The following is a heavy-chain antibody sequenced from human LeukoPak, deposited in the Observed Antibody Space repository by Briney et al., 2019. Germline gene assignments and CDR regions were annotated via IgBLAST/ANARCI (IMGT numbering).Heavy chain of an antibody. V-gene: IGHV1-24*01. CDR2: FDPEDGGT. CDR1: GYTLTELS. D-gene: IGHD6-19*01. Sequence: ASVKVSCKVSGYTLTELSMHWVRQAPGKGLEWMGGFDPEDGGTIYAQKFQGRVTMTEDTSTDTAYMELSSLRSEDTAVYYCATPGGWYRMYYFDYWGQGTLVTVSS. J-gene: IGHJ4*02. CDR3: ATPGGWYRMYYFDY.